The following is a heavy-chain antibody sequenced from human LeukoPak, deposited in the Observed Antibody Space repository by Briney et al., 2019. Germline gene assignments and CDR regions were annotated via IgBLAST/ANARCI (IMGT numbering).Heavy chain of an antibody. Sequence: GGSLRLSCAASGFTFSSYAMSWVRQAPGKGLEWASAISGSGGSTYYADSVKGRFTISRDNSKNTLYLQMNSLRAEDTAVYYCARVRFGPMDVWGQGTTVTVSS. CDR1: GFTFSSYA. J-gene: IGHJ6*02. CDR3: ARVRFGPMDV. D-gene: IGHD3-3*01. CDR2: ISGSGGST. V-gene: IGHV3-23*01.